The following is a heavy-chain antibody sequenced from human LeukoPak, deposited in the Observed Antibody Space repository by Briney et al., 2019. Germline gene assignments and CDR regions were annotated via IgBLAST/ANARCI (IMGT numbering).Heavy chain of an antibody. Sequence: QSGGSLRLSCAASGFTFSSYAMHWVRQAPGKGLEWVSYISSSSSTRYNVDSVKGRFTISRDNSKNTLYLQMNSLRAEDTAVYFCSTSPSFDSSWYQFNYWGQGTLVTVSS. CDR2: ISSSSSTR. CDR1: GFTFSSYA. CDR3: STSPSFDSSWYQFNY. D-gene: IGHD6-13*01. V-gene: IGHV3-48*01. J-gene: IGHJ4*02.